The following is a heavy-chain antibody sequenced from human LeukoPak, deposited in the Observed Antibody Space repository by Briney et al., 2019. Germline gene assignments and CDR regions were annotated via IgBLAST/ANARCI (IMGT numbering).Heavy chain of an antibody. D-gene: IGHD2-8*01. CDR1: GDSITNAIYF. V-gene: IGHV4-39*07. CDR2: IYYSGST. Sequence: SETLSLTCTVSGDSITNAIYFWGWIRQPPGKGPEWIASIYYSGSTFYNPSLKSRTTISADTSKNQFSLKLSSVTAADTAVYYCARDNGLMEVSYWGQGTLVTVSS. J-gene: IGHJ4*02. CDR3: ARDNGLMEVSY.